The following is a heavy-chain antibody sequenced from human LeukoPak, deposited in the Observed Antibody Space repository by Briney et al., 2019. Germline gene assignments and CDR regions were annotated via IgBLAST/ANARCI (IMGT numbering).Heavy chain of an antibody. V-gene: IGHV3-23*01. CDR3: AKGAYDYIEIAYFDY. D-gene: IGHD5-12*01. CDR1: GFTFSNYA. J-gene: IGHJ4*02. CDR2: LIGSSGAT. Sequence: GGSLRLSCAASGFTFSNYAMDWVRQAPGKGLEWVAVLIGSSGATDYADSVKGRFTISRDNSKNTLFLQMNSLRAEDTAIYYCAKGAYDYIEIAYFDYWGQGALVTVSS.